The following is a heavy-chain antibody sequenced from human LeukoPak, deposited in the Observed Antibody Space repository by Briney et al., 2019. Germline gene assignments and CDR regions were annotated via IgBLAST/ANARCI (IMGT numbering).Heavy chain of an antibody. CDR3: AKNSGSNWQYFFDY. CDR1: LFTLRNYA. CDR2: VDGGGCPR. J-gene: IGHJ4*02. D-gene: IGHD6-25*01. Sequence: PGRSLRLSCAASLFTLRNYAMSWVRQSPGKGREWVSVVDGGGCPRYYADPVNGPFTISRDNAKNTLYLQMHSVKAEDVAVYFCAKNSGSNWQYFFDYWGEGTLVTVSS. V-gene: IGHV3-23*03.